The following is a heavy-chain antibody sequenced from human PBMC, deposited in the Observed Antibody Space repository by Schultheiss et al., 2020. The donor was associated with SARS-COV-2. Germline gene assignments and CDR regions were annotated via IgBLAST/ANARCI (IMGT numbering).Heavy chain of an antibody. CDR2: ISYDGSNK. Sequence: GGSLRLSCAASGFTFSSYGMHWVRQAPGKGLEWVAVISYDGSNKYYADSVKGRFTISRDNSKNTLYLQMNSLRAEDTAVYYCARDPYYYGSGSYEDYWGQGTLVTVSS. CDR3: ARDPYYYGSGSYEDY. CDR1: GFTFSSYG. J-gene: IGHJ4*02. V-gene: IGHV3-30*03. D-gene: IGHD3-10*01.